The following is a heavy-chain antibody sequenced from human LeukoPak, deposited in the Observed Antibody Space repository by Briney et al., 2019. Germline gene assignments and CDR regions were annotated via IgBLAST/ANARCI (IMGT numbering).Heavy chain of an antibody. D-gene: IGHD6-13*01. Sequence: SETLSLTCTVSGGSITNYYWTWIRQPPGKGLEWIGYIHYSGSTNYNPSLKSRVTISVDTSKNQFSLKLSSVTAADTAVYYCASSIAAAGTTPDAFDIWGQGTMVTVSS. V-gene: IGHV4-59*01. J-gene: IGHJ3*02. CDR1: GGSITNYY. CDR3: ASSIAAAGTTPDAFDI. CDR2: IHYSGST.